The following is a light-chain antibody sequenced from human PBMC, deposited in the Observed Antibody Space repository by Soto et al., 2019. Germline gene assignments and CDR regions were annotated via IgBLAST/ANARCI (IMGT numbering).Light chain of an antibody. CDR3: QQYGSSVWT. V-gene: IGKV3-20*01. CDR2: GAS. Sequence: EIVLTQSPGTLSLSPGERATLSCRASQSVSSSYLAWYQQKPGQAPRQLIYGASSRATGIPDRFSGSGSGTDFTLTITRLEPEDFGVYYCQQYGSSVWTFGQGTRVEIK. J-gene: IGKJ1*01. CDR1: QSVSSSY.